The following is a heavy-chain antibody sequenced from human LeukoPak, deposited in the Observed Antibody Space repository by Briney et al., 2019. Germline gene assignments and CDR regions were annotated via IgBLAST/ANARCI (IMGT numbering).Heavy chain of an antibody. CDR1: GFTFDDFG. V-gene: IGHV3-30*02. CDR3: AKDRDDYGDDC. Sequence: GGSLRLSCAASGFTFDDFGMHWVRQAPGKGLEWVALIRSDGINKYYVDSVKGRFTISRDNSKNTLYLQMTSLRVEDTAVYYCAKDRDDYGDDCWGQGILVTVST. CDR2: IRSDGINK. J-gene: IGHJ4*02. D-gene: IGHD4-17*01.